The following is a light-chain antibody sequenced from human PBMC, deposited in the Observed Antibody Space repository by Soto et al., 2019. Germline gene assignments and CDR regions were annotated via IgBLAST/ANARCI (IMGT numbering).Light chain of an antibody. CDR3: QKYNNWPPLT. CDR1: QSVSSN. V-gene: IGKV3-15*01. J-gene: IGKJ4*01. Sequence: EIVMTQSPATLSVSPGERATLSCRASQSVSSNLAWYQQKPGQAPRLLIYGASTRATGIPARLSGSGSGTEFTLTISSLQSEDFPVYYCQKYNNWPPLTFGGGTKVEIK. CDR2: GAS.